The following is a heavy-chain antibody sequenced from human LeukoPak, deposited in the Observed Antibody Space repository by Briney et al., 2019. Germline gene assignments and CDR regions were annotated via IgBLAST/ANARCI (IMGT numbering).Heavy chain of an antibody. CDR1: GYTFTSYG. D-gene: IGHD7-27*01. J-gene: IGHJ4*02. CDR2: ISSNSDNT. CDR3: ARDWGSIKVIADY. V-gene: IGHV1-18*01. Sequence: ASVKVSCKATGYTFTSYGISWVRQAPGQGLEWMGWISSNSDNTNYAQKLQGRVTMTTNTSTSTAYMELRSLRSDDTALYFCARDWGSIKVIADYWGQGTLVTVSS.